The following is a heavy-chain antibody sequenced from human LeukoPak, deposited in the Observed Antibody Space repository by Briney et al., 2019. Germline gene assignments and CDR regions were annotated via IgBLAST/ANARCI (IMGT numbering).Heavy chain of an antibody. CDR1: GFTFSSYG. CDR3: AKDITYEQLVGDIPYYYGMDV. J-gene: IGHJ6*02. Sequence: PGGSLRLSCAASGFTFSSYGMHWVRQAPGKGLEWVAVISYDGSNKYYADSVKGRFTISRDNSKNTLYLQMNSLRAEDTAVYYCAKDITYEQLVGDIPYYYGMDVWGQGTMVTVSS. D-gene: IGHD6-13*01. CDR2: ISYDGSNK. V-gene: IGHV3-30*18.